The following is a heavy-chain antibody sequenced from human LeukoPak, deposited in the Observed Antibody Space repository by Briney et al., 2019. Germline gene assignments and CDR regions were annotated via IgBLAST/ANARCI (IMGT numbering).Heavy chain of an antibody. J-gene: IGHJ4*02. CDR2: IDWADDK. V-gene: IGHV2-70*11. CDR3: ARTPGGRAEEDY. Sequence: SGPTLVKATQTLTLTCTFSGFSLSSRGMCVSLIRQPPGKALEWLARIDWADDKYFSTSLKTRLTISKDTSKNQVVLTMTNMDPVDTATYYCARTPGGRAEEDYWGQGTLVTVSS. D-gene: IGHD1-26*01. CDR1: GFSLSSRGMC.